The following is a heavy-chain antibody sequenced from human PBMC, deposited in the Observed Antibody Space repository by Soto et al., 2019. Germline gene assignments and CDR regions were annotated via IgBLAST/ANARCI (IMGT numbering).Heavy chain of an antibody. CDR3: IRIYCSAAACYHFDY. J-gene: IGHJ4*02. V-gene: IGHV4-39*01. D-gene: IGHD2-15*01. CDR2: IYYSGNT. Sequence: QLQLQESGPGLVKPSETLSLTCTVSGGSISSSSYYWGWVRQPPGKGLEWIGSIYYSGNTHYNPSLRSRVTVSVDTSKYQCSRRLSSVTAADTAVYYCIRIYCSAAACYHFDYWGQGTLVTVSS. CDR1: GGSISSSSYY.